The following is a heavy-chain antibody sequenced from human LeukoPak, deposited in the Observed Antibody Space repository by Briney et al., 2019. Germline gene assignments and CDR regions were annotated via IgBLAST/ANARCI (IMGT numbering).Heavy chain of an antibody. CDR3: ARGGITMVRGVHYYYYYDMDV. D-gene: IGHD3-10*01. J-gene: IGHJ6*02. CDR2: ISSSSSYI. Sequence: PGGSLRLSCAASGFTFSSYSMNWVRQAPGKGLEWVSSISSSSSYIYYADSVKGRFTISRDNAKNSLYLQMNSLRAEDTAVYYCARGGITMVRGVHYYYYYDMDVWGQGTTVTVSS. V-gene: IGHV3-21*01. CDR1: GFTFSSYS.